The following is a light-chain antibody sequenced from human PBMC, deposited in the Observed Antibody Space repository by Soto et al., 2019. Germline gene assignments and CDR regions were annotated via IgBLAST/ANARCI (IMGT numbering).Light chain of an antibody. J-gene: IGKJ5*01. CDR2: KAS. CDR1: QSISSW. Sequence: DIPMTQFPSTPFSSLGDRVTITCRASQSISSWLAWYQQKPGKAPNLLIYKASSLESGVPSRFSGSGSGTEFTLTISSLQPDYFATYYCQQYESYPVPFGQGTRLEIK. V-gene: IGKV1-5*03. CDR3: QQYESYPVP.